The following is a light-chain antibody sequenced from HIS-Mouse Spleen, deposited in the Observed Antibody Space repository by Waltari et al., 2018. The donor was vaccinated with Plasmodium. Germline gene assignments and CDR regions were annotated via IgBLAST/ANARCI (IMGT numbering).Light chain of an antibody. CDR3: NSRDSSGNHLV. Sequence: CQGDSLRSYYASWYQQKPGQAPVLVIYGKNNRPSGIPDRFSGSSSGNTASLTITGAQAEDEADYYCNSRDSSGNHLVFGGGTKLTVL. V-gene: IGLV3-19*01. CDR1: SLRSYY. CDR2: GKN. J-gene: IGLJ3*02.